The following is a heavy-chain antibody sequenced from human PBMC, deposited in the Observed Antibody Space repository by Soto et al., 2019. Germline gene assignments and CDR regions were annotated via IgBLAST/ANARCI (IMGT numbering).Heavy chain of an antibody. J-gene: IGHJ4*02. CDR2: LWNDGSIE. D-gene: IGHD3-22*01. Sequence: HVQLVESGGGAVQPGRSLRLSCEASGFSFSNYGMHWVRQAPGKGLEWVAVLWNDGSIEYYADSVKGRFTIFRDNSRNTLYLQMSSLRADDTAVYYCARDSGDSSGYYELDYWGQGTLVTVSS. CDR3: ARDSGDSSGYYELDY. CDR1: GFSFSNYG. V-gene: IGHV3-33*01.